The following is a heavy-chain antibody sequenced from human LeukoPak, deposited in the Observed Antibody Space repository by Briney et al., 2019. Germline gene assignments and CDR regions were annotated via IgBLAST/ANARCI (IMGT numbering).Heavy chain of an antibody. CDR1: GYTFTSYY. Sequence: ASVKVSCKASGYTFTSYYMHWVRQAPGQGLEWMGIINPSGGSTNYAQKFQERVTITRDMPTSTAYMELSSLRSEDTAVYYCSYYDLDYNWFDPWGQGTLVTVSS. CDR3: SYYDLDYNWFDP. J-gene: IGHJ5*02. D-gene: IGHD3-3*01. V-gene: IGHV1-46*01. CDR2: INPSGGST.